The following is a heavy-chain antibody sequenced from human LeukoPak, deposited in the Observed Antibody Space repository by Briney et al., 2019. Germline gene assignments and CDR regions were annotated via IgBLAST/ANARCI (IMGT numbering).Heavy chain of an antibody. Sequence: GGSLRLSCAASGFTFSSYWMSWVRQAPGKGLEWVANIKQDGSEEYYVDSVKGRFIISRDNAKNSLYLQMNSLRAEDTALYYCARYYSGSGSFDYWGQGTLVTVSS. D-gene: IGHD3-10*01. V-gene: IGHV3-7*01. J-gene: IGHJ4*02. CDR1: GFTFSSYW. CDR2: IKQDGSEE. CDR3: ARYYSGSGSFDY.